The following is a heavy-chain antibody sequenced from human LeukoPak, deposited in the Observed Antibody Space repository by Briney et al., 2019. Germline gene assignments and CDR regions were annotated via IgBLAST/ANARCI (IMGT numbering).Heavy chain of an antibody. CDR2: IYYSGST. J-gene: IGHJ4*02. Sequence: PSETLSLTCTVSGGSISSSSYYWGWIRQPPGKGLEWIGSIYYSGSTYYNPSLKSRVTISVDTSKNQFSLKLSSVTAADTAVYYCARGSGSYRNIYFDYWGQGTLVTVSS. D-gene: IGHD1-26*01. V-gene: IGHV4-39*01. CDR3: ARGSGSYRNIYFDY. CDR1: GGSISSSSYY.